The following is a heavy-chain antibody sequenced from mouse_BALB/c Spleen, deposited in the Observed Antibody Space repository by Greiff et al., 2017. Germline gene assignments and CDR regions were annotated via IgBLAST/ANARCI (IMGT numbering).Heavy chain of an antibody. Sequence: EVKVVESGGGLVKPGGSLKLSCAASGFTFSSYAMSWVRQTPEKRLEWVASISSGGSTYYPDSVKGRFTISRDNARNILYLQMSSLRSEDTAMYYCARGGGFVYFDYWGQGTTLTVSS. CDR2: ISSGGST. V-gene: IGHV5-6-5*01. CDR3: ARGGGFVYFDY. J-gene: IGHJ2*01. CDR1: GFTFSSYA.